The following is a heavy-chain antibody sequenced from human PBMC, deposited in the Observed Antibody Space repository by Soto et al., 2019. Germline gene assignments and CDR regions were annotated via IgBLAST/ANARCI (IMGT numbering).Heavy chain of an antibody. D-gene: IGHD4-17*01. V-gene: IGHV1-18*01. CDR1: GYTFPTST. Sequence: QLQLVQSGAEAKKPGASVKVSCKASGYTFPTSTISWVRQAPGQGLEWMGWIKAYSGNTNYAQNLQGKATMTTDTSTNTAYMDPRSLTTYCTAIYYCEIADYGDDDYWGQGTLVTVSS. CDR2: IKAYSGNT. J-gene: IGHJ4*02. CDR3: EIADYGDDDY.